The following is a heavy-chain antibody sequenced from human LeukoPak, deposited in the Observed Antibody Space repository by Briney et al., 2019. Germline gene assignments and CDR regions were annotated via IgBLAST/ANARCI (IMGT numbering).Heavy chain of an antibody. Sequence: GGSLRLSCAASGFTFSSYAMSWVRQAPGKGLEWVSAISGSGGSTYYADSVKGRFTISRDNAKNSLYLQMNSLRAEDTAVYYCARASEEQLVPELYYYYGMDVWGQGTTVTVSS. V-gene: IGHV3-23*01. CDR3: ARASEEQLVPELYYYYGMDV. CDR2: ISGSGGST. CDR1: GFTFSSYA. J-gene: IGHJ6*02. D-gene: IGHD6-6*01.